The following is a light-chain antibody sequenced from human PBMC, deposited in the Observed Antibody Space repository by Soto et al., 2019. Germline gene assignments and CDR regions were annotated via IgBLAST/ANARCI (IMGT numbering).Light chain of an antibody. Sequence: EIVMTQSPATLSVSPWERATLSCRASQSVRSNLAWYQQKSGQAPRLLIYDASYRATDIPPRFSGSGSGTDFTLTISSLEPEDFAVYYCQQRRSWPPTITFGQGTRLEIK. CDR3: QQRRSWPPTIT. J-gene: IGKJ5*01. CDR2: DAS. V-gene: IGKV3-11*01. CDR1: QSVRSN.